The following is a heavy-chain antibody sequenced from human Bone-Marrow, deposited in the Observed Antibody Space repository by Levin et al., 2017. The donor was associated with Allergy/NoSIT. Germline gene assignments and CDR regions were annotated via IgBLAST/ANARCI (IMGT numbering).Heavy chain of an antibody. CDR2: LYSGGST. V-gene: IGHV3-66*01. CDR1: GFPATKNY. Sequence: PGGSLRLSCLASGFPATKNYVHWVRQAPGKGLEWVSVLYSGGSTFYSDSVKGRFIISRDNSKDVVSLQMSSLRVDDTAVYYCASGSGYYRFDHWGQGTQVTVSS. J-gene: IGHJ4*02. CDR3: ASGSGYYRFDH. D-gene: IGHD3-22*01.